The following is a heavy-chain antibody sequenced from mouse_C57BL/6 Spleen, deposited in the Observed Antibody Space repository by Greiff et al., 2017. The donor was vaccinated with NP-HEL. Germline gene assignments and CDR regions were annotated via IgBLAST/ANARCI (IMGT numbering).Heavy chain of an antibody. J-gene: IGHJ4*01. CDR2: IYPGGGYT. CDR3: AREGPTRAMDY. Sequence: QVQLKESGAELVRPGTSVKMSCKASGYTFTNYWIGWAKQRPGHGLEWIGDIYPGGGYTNYNEKFKGKATLTADKSSSTAYMQFSSLTSEDSAIYYCAREGPTRAMDYWGQGTSVTVSS. D-gene: IGHD2-10*01. V-gene: IGHV1-63*01. CDR1: GYTFTNYW.